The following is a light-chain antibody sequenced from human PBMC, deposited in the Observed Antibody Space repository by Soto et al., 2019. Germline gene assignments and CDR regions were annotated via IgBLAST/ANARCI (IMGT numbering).Light chain of an antibody. V-gene: IGKV2D-29*01. Sequence: DIVMTQTPISLSVTPGQPTSISCKSSQSLLHSDGKTYLSWYLQKPGQPPQLLISEVSNRFSGVPDRFSGSGSGTDFILKISRVEADDVGVYYCMQSLELPRTFGQGTKVEIK. CDR1: QSLLHSDGKTY. CDR3: MQSLELPRT. J-gene: IGKJ1*01. CDR2: EVS.